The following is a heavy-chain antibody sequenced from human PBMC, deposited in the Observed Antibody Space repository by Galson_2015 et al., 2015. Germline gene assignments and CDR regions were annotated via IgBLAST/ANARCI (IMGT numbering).Heavy chain of an antibody. CDR1: GFTFSDYY. Sequence: SLRLSCAASGFTFSDYYMSWVRQAPGKGLEWVSYISSSSSYTNYADSVKGRFTISRDNAKNSLYLQMNSLRAEDTAVYYCARRYCSGGSCYSFPAFDIWGQGTLVTVSS. CDR2: ISSSSSYT. D-gene: IGHD2-15*01. J-gene: IGHJ4*02. CDR3: ARRYCSGGSCYSFPAFDI. V-gene: IGHV3-11*03.